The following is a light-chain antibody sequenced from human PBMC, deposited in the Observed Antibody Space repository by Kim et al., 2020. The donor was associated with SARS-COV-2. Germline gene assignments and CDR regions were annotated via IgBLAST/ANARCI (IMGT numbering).Light chain of an antibody. CDR1: NLGDKY. V-gene: IGLV3-1*01. Sequence: SSELTQPPSVSVSPGQTASITCSGDNLGDKYACWYQQKPCQSPVLVIYQDSKRHSGNPARFSGSHSGHPATLTISRTQAMVEADYNCQARDRSTSYVFRT. CDR2: QDS. J-gene: IGLJ1*01. CDR3: QARDRSTSYV.